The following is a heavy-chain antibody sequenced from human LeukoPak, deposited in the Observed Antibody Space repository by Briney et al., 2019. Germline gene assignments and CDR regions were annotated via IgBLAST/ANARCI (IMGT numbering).Heavy chain of an antibody. CDR1: GGSISSYY. CDR3: ARGLEQQLAIHNWFDP. Sequence: SETLSLTCTVSGGSISSYYWSWIRQPAGKGLEWIGRIYTSGSTNYNPSLKSRVTMSVDTPKNQFSLKLSSVTAADTAVYYCARGLEQQLAIHNWFDPWGQGTLVTVSS. CDR2: IYTSGST. V-gene: IGHV4-4*07. D-gene: IGHD6-13*01. J-gene: IGHJ5*02.